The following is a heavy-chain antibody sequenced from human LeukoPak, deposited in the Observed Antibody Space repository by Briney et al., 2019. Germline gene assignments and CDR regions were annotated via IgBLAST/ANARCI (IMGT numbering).Heavy chain of an antibody. Sequence: GGSLRLSCAASGFTFSDHYMDWVRQAPGTGLEWVGRTRNKANSYTTEYAASVKGRFTISRDDSKNSLYLQMNSLKTEDTAVYYCVTLGTDYHMDLWGKGPTVTISS. J-gene: IGHJ6*03. V-gene: IGHV3-72*01. CDR1: GFTFSDHY. CDR2: TRNKANSYTT. CDR3: VTLGTDYHMDL.